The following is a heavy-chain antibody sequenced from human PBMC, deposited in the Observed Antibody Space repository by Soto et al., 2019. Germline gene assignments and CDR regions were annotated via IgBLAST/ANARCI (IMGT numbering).Heavy chain of an antibody. J-gene: IGHJ4*02. Sequence: GSLRLSCAASGFTFSSYSMNWVRQPPGKGLEWIGSIYYSGSTYYNPSLKSRVTISVDTSKNQFSLKLSSVTAADTAVYYCARQAPTWVVTPTHWGQGTLVTVSS. CDR1: GFTFSSYSMN. V-gene: IGHV4-39*01. D-gene: IGHD2-21*02. CDR3: ARQAPTWVVTPTH. CDR2: IYYSGST.